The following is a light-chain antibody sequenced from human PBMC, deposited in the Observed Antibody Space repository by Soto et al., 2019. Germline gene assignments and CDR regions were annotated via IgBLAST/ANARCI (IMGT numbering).Light chain of an antibody. CDR3: QQYYSTLIT. CDR1: QSVSSNY. Sequence: ESVLTHSPGTLSLSPGERATLSCRASQSVSSNYLAWYQQIPGQTPRLLIYGASTRATGIPVRFSGSGSGTDFTLTISSLQAEDVAVYYCQQYYSTLITFGQGTRLEIK. J-gene: IGKJ5*01. V-gene: IGKV3-20*01. CDR2: GAS.